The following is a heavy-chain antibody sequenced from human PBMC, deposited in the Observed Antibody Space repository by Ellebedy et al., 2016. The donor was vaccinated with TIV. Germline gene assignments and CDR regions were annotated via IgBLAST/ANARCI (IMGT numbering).Heavy chain of an antibody. V-gene: IGHV1-69*13. CDR2: IIPIFGTA. J-gene: IGHJ4*02. Sequence: AASVKVSCKASGGTFSSYAISWVRQAPGQGLEWMGGIIPIFGTANYAQKFQGRVTITADESTSTAYMELRSLRSDDTAVYYCARVAPNYDSSGYYSLGGDYWGQGTLVTVSS. D-gene: IGHD3-22*01. CDR1: GGTFSSYA. CDR3: ARVAPNYDSSGYYSLGGDY.